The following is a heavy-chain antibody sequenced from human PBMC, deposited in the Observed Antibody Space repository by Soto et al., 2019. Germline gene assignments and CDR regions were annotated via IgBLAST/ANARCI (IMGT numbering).Heavy chain of an antibody. CDR3: AKDHTRAIGQQLDY. D-gene: IGHD6-13*01. Sequence: GGSLRLSCAASGFTFSSCDMSWVRQAPGTGLEWVSTISGSGGSTYYADSVKGRFTISRDNSKNKVYLQMNSLRAEDTAVYYCAKDHTRAIGQQLDYWGQGTLGTVSS. V-gene: IGHV3-23*01. CDR2: ISGSGGST. J-gene: IGHJ4*02. CDR1: GFTFSSCD.